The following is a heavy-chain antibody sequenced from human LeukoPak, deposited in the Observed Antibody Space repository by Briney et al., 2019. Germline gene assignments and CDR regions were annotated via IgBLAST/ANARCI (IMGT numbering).Heavy chain of an antibody. CDR1: GFTFSSYA. J-gene: IGHJ4*02. CDR2: ISGSGGST. V-gene: IGHV3-23*01. Sequence: HSGGSLRLSCAASGFTFSSYAMSWVRQAPGKGLEWVSAISGSGGSTYYADSVKGRFTISRDNSKNTLYLQMNSLRAEDTAVYYCAKVVSGWYAYYFDYWGQGTLVTVSS. CDR3: AKVVSGWYAYYFDY. D-gene: IGHD6-19*01.